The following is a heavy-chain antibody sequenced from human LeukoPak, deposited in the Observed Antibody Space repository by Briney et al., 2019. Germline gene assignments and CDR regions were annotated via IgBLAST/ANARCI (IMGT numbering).Heavy chain of an antibody. D-gene: IGHD6-13*01. CDR3: ARVAAPSSSHFDY. CDR1: GFTFSSYA. CDR2: ISYDGSNK. J-gene: IGHJ4*02. V-gene: IGHV3-30*14. Sequence: GGCLRLSCAASGFTFSSYAMHWVRQAPGKGLEWVAVISYDGSNKYYADSVKGRFTISRDNSKNTLYLQMNSLRAEDTAVYYCARVAAPSSSHFDYWGQGTLVTVSS.